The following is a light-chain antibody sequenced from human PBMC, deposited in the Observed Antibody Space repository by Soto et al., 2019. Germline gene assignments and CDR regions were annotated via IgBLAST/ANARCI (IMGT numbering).Light chain of an antibody. CDR3: QSYDFSLSGSV. J-gene: IGLJ2*01. CDR1: GSNVGASYD. Sequence: QSVLTQPPSVSGAPGQTITMSCTGSGSNVGASYDVHWYQVLPGAGPRLLIYKNNNRPSGVPDRFSGSKSATSASLAITGLQAEDEADYYCQSYDFSLSGSVFGGGTKLTVL. CDR2: KNN. V-gene: IGLV1-40*01.